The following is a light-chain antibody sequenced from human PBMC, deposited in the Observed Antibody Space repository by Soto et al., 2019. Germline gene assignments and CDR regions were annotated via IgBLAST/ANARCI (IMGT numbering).Light chain of an antibody. J-gene: IGKJ4*01. CDR3: QQYNNWPLT. CDR1: QNIYNN. V-gene: IGKV3-15*01. Sequence: DIVMTQPPATRSASPGQRATLSCRADQNIYNNLSWHQQKPGQAPRLLIYHASSRATGIPARFSGSGSATDFTLTITSLQSEGFAVYYWQQYNNWPLTYDGETEVEIK. CDR2: HAS.